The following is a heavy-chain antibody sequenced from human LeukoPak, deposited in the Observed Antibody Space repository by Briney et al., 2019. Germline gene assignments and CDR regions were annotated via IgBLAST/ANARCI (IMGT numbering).Heavy chain of an antibody. V-gene: IGHV5-51*01. J-gene: IGHJ6*04. CDR2: IYAGDSDT. Sequence: GASLKISCKASGYRFTNFWIAWVRQMPGKGLEWMGIIYAGDSDTRYSPSLQGQVTMSVDKSSSTAYLQWTSLKASDTAMYYCARSGFARGMDVWGKGTTVTVAS. D-gene: IGHD3-10*01. CDR3: ARSGFARGMDV. CDR1: GYRFTNFW.